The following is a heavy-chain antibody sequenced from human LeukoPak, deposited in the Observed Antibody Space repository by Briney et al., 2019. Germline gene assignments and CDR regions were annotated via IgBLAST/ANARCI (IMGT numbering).Heavy chain of an antibody. CDR3: AKGSESGSYYDY. J-gene: IGHJ4*02. CDR1: GFTFDDYG. Sequence: GGSLRLSCAASGFTFDDYGMSWVRQAPGKGLEWVSAISGSGGSTYYADSVKGRFTISRDNSKNTLYLQMNSLRAEDTAVYYCAKGSESGSYYDYWGQGTLVTVSS. CDR2: ISGSGGST. V-gene: IGHV3-23*01. D-gene: IGHD1-26*01.